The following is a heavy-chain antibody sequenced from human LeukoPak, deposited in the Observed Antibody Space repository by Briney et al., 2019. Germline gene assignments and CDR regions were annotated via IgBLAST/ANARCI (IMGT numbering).Heavy chain of an antibody. CDR3: ARERVAAALQYNWFDP. Sequence: PSETLSLTCTVSGYSISSGYYWGWIRQPPGKGLEWIGSIYHSGRTFYNPSLKSRVTISVDTSKNQFSLKLSSVTAADTAVYYCARERVAAALQYNWFDPWGQGTLVTVSS. J-gene: IGHJ5*02. CDR1: GYSISSGYY. V-gene: IGHV4-38-2*02. D-gene: IGHD6-13*01. CDR2: IYHSGRT.